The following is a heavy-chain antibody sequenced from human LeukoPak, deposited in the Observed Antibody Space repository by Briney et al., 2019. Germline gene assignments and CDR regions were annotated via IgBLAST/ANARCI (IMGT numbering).Heavy chain of an antibody. J-gene: IGHJ4*02. D-gene: IGHD3-3*01. CDR1: GFTVSSNY. Sequence: GGSLRLSCAASGFTVSSNYMSWVRQAPGKGLEWVSVIYSGGSTYYADSVKGRFTISRDNSKNTLCLQMNSLRAEDTAVYYCARAWSAYPFDYWGQGTLVTVSS. CDR2: IYSGGST. V-gene: IGHV3-53*01. CDR3: ARAWSAYPFDY.